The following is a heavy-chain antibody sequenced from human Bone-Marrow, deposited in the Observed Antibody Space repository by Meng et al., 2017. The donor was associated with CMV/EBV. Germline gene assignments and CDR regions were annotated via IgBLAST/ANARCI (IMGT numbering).Heavy chain of an antibody. V-gene: IGHV3-23*01. D-gene: IGHD1-14*01. J-gene: IGHJ4*02. Sequence: GESLKISCAASGFTFSSYAMSWVRQAPGKGLEWVSGISGSGGGTYYADSVKGRITISRDNSRNTLYLQMNSLRAEDTAIYYCAKLEGMGKGDYWGQGKLVNVHS. CDR1: GFTFSSYA. CDR2: ISGSGGGT. CDR3: AKLEGMGKGDY.